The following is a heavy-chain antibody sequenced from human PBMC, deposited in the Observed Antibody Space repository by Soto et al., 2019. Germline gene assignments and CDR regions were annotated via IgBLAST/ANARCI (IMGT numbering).Heavy chain of an antibody. Sequence: SETLSLTCTVSGGSISSSSYYWGWIRQPPGKGLEWIGSIYYSGSTYYNPSLKSRVTISVDTSKNQFSLKLSSVTAADTAVYYCARHEQGERPPDYGDYNTIYYYYYGMDVWGQGTTVS. CDR2: IYYSGST. CDR1: GGSISSSSYY. CDR3: ARHEQGERPPDYGDYNTIYYYYYGMDV. J-gene: IGHJ6*02. V-gene: IGHV4-39*01. D-gene: IGHD4-17*01.